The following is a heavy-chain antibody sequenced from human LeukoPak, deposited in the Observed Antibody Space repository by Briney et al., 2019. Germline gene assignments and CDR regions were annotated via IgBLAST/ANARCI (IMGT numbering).Heavy chain of an antibody. CDR1: GGSVSSGSYY. CDR3: ARTNIAAVDY. J-gene: IGHJ4*02. D-gene: IGHD6-13*01. Sequence: SETLSLTCTVSGGSVSSGSYYWSWIRQPAGKGLEWTGRIYTSGSTNYNPSLKSRVTISVDTSKNQFSLKLSSVTAADTAVYYCARTNIAAVDYWGQGTLVTVSS. CDR2: IYTSGST. V-gene: IGHV4-61*02.